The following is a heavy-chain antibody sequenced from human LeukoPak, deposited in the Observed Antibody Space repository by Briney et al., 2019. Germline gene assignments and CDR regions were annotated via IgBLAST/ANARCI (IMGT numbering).Heavy chain of an antibody. CDR3: AGLSSWYAY. CDR1: GGSISNYY. D-gene: IGHD6-13*01. Sequence: PSETLSLTCTVSGGSISNYYWSWIRQPPGKGLEWIGYIYYSGSTNYNPSLKSRVTLSVDMSKNQFSLKLTSVTAADTAVYYCAGLSSWYAYWGQGTLVTVSS. J-gene: IGHJ4*02. CDR2: IYYSGST. V-gene: IGHV4-59*01.